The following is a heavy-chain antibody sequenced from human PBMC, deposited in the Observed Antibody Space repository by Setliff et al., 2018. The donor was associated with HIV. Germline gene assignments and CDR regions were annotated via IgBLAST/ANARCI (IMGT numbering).Heavy chain of an antibody. V-gene: IGHV4-4*07. Sequence: PSETLSLTCTVSGGSMMNSYWTWIRQPAGKGLEWIGRIYTSGSTNYNPSLKSRVTMSVDTSKNQFSLKLSSVTAADTAVYYCARGSYYYDSRRYYYYMDVWGKGTTVTVSS. CDR3: ARGSYYYDSRRYYYYMDV. CDR1: GGSMMNSY. J-gene: IGHJ6*03. D-gene: IGHD3-22*01. CDR2: IYTSGST.